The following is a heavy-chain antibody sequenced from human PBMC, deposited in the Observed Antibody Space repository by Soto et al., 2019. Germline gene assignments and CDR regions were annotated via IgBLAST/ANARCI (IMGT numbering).Heavy chain of an antibody. Sequence: EMQLVESGGGLVQPGGSLRLSCAASGFTFSDYHMEWVRQAPGKGLEWISRARNDPRARTTQHAASVRGRFITSRDDSENSLYLQMNSLKTEDTAVYYCVGSLQYWGQGTLVTVSS. CDR2: ARNDPRARTT. D-gene: IGHD6-13*01. CDR1: GFTFSDYH. V-gene: IGHV3-72*01. CDR3: VGSLQY. J-gene: IGHJ4*02.